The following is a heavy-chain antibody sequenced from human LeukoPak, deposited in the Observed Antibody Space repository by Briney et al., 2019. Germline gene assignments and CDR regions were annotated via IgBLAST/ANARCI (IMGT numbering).Heavy chain of an antibody. CDR3: ARGCCSSTSPYDY. J-gene: IGHJ4*02. CDR2: IIPIFGTA. V-gene: IGHV1-69*06. CDR1: GGTFSSYA. D-gene: IGHD2-2*01. Sequence: GASVKVSCKASGGTFSSYAISWVRQAPGQGLEWMGGIIPIFGTAKYAQKFQGRVTITADKSTSTAYMELSSLRSEDTAVYYCARGCCSSTSPYDYWGQGTLVTVSS.